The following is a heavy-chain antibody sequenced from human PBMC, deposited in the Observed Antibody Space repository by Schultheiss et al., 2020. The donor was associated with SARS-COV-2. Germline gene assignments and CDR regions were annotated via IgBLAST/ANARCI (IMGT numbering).Heavy chain of an antibody. V-gene: IGHV4-61*01. CDR2: IYYSGNT. CDR1: GASVSSASHY. J-gene: IGHJ4*02. Sequence: SETLSLTCTVSGASVSSASHYWSWIRQPPGKGLEWMGEIYYSGNTKYNPSLKSRVTISVDTSKNQFSLKLSSVTAADMAVYYCARLGRSFFDYWGQGTLVTVSS. CDR3: ARLGRSFFDY.